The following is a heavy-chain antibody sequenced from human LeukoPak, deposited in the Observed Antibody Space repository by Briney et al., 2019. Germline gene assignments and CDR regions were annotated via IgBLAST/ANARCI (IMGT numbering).Heavy chain of an antibody. Sequence: ASVKVSCKXSGYTFTGFYIHWVRQAPGQGLEWMGWSNPNSGGTNYAQKFQDRATMTRDTSISTAYMELSSLKSDDTAVYYCARPLTTSGWYFDLWGRGTLVTVSS. D-gene: IGHD1-14*01. CDR2: SNPNSGGT. J-gene: IGHJ2*01. V-gene: IGHV1-2*02. CDR3: ARPLTTSGWYFDL. CDR1: GYTFTGFY.